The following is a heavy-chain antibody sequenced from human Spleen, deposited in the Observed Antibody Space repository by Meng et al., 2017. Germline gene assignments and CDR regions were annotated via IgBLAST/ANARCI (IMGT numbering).Heavy chain of an antibody. V-gene: IGHV7-4-1*02. Sequence: QVQLVQVGFGLRRPGASVKVSCKASGYSFTAYAMAWVRQVPGQGLEWMGWINTYNGNPTYAQDFTGRLVFSLDTSVSTAYPQISGLKAEDTAVYYCARHRSSSWSDYWGQGTLVTVSS. D-gene: IGHD6-13*01. CDR1: GYSFTAYA. CDR2: INTYNGNP. J-gene: IGHJ4*02. CDR3: ARHRSSSWSDY.